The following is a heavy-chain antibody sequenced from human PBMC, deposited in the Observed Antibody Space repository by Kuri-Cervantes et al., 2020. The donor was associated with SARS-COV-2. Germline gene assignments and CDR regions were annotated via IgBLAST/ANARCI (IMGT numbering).Heavy chain of an antibody. Sequence: ESLKISCTVSGGSISSYYWSWIRQPPGKGLEWIGYIYYTGSTNYNPSLKSRVTISVDTSKNQFSLKLSSVTAADTAVYYCARVYARLQDYYYGMDVWGQGTTVTVSS. CDR3: ARVYARLQDYYYGMDV. V-gene: IGHV4-59*01. CDR2: IYYTGST. CDR1: GGSISSYY. D-gene: IGHD2-2*01. J-gene: IGHJ6*02.